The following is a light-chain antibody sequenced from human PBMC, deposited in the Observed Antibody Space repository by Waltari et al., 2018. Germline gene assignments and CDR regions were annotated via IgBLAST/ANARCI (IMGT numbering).Light chain of an antibody. CDR2: LGS. V-gene: IGKV2-28*01. CDR3: MQALQSPLT. CDR1: PSLLHSSGYNY. Sequence: DIVMTQSPLSLPVTPGEPASISCKSSPSLLHSSGYNYVDWYLQKPGQSPQLLISLGSNRASGVPDRFSGSGSGTDFTLKISRVEAEDVGVYYCMQALQSPLTFGGGTKVEIK. J-gene: IGKJ4*01.